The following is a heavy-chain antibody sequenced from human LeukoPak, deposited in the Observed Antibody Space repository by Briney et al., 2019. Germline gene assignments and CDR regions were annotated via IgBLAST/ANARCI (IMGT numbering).Heavy chain of an antibody. J-gene: IGHJ3*02. CDR3: ARESMIVVAATLAHAFDI. CDR1: GGSIRSYY. D-gene: IGHD3-22*01. Sequence: SETLSLTCTVSGGSIRSYYWSWIRQPPGKGLEWIGYIYYSGSTNYNPSLKSRVTISVDTSKNQFSLKLSSVTAADTAVYYCARESMIVVAATLAHAFDIWGQGTMVTVSS. V-gene: IGHV4-59*01. CDR2: IYYSGST.